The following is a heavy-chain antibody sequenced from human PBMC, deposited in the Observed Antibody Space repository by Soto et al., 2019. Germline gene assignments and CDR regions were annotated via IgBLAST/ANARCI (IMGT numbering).Heavy chain of an antibody. D-gene: IGHD6-13*01. Sequence: QVQLQESGPGLVKPSGTLSLTCAVSGGSISTSNLWTWVRQPPGKGLEWIGEIYHSGSTNYNPSLKSRVTSSGDKSNNQCSLKLNSVTAADTAVYYCARSPRSRAAGGIGCLGQGFLVTGSS. J-gene: IGHJ4*02. V-gene: IGHV4-4*02. CDR3: ARSPRSRAAGGIGC. CDR2: IYHSGST. CDR1: GGSISTSNL.